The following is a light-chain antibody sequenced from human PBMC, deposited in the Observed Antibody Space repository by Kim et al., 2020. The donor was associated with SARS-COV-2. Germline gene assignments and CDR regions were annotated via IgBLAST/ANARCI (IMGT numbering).Light chain of an antibody. CDR1: PSVSSK. CDR2: GAS. J-gene: IGKJ4*01. V-gene: IGKV3D-15*01. CDR3: QQYDNWPLT. Sequence: VSPGERATLACRASPSVSSKLAWYQQKFGQAPRLLMYGASTRATGIPARFSGSGSGTEFTLTISSLQSEDFAVYYCQQYDNWPLTFGGGTKVDIK.